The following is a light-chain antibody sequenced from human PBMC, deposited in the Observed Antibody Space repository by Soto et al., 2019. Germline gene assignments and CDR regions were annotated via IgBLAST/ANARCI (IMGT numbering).Light chain of an antibody. J-gene: IGKJ1*01. Sequence: AIQLTQSPSSLSASVGDRVTITCRASQGISNSLAWYQQKPGKAPKLLMYLASTLQSGVPPRFSGTGSGTNFTLTISSLQPEDFATYYCQHYNSYSEAFGQGTKVELK. CDR2: LAS. CDR1: QGISNS. CDR3: QHYNSYSEA. V-gene: IGKV1-13*02.